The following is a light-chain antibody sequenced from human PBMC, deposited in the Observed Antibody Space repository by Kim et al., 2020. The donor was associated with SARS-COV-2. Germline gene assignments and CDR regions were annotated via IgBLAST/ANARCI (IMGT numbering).Light chain of an antibody. CDR1: QAISSS. V-gene: IGKV1-13*02. Sequence: AIQLTQSPSSLSASVGDTVTITCRASQAISSSLAWYQQKPGKTPKLLIYDASILESGVPSRFSGSGSGAEFSVTISSLQPEDFATYYCQQFYSYPITFGQGTRLEIK. J-gene: IGKJ5*01. CDR3: QQFYSYPIT. CDR2: DAS.